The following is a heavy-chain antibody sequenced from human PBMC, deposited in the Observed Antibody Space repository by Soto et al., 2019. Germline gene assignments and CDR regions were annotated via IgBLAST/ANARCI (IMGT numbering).Heavy chain of an antibody. CDR2: INPSGGSS. V-gene: IGHV1-46*01. D-gene: IGHD2-2*01. CDR1: GYTFTSYY. Sequence: ASVKVSCKASGYTFTSYYMHWVRQAPGQVLEGMGIINPSGGSSSYAQKFQGRVTMTRDMSKSTVYIELSSLRSEDTAVYYCARGPAQYYFDYWGQGTLVTVYS. CDR3: ARGPAQYYFDY. J-gene: IGHJ4*02.